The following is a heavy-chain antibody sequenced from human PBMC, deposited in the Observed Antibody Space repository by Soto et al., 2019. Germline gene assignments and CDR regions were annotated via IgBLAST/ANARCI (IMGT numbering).Heavy chain of an antibody. D-gene: IGHD6-19*01. CDR3: TTESIDSSGWYYGGSWSDY. CDR1: GFTFSNAW. Sequence: GGSLRLSCAASGFTFSNAWMNWVRQAPGKGLEWVGRIKSKTDGGTTDYAAPVKGRFTISRDDSKNTLYLQMNSLKTEDTAVYYCTTESIDSSGWYYGGSWSDYWGQGTLVTVSS. J-gene: IGHJ4*02. CDR2: IKSKTDGGTT. V-gene: IGHV3-15*07.